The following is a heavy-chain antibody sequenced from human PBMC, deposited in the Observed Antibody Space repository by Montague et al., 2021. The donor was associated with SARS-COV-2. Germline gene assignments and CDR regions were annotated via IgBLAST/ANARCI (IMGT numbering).Heavy chain of an antibody. Sequence: SETLSLTCAVLGGSISNDYWSWVRQPPGNGMEWVGEVNQSGGATHYNPSLKRRVKISVDGSSNQMSLNLVTVTAADTAVYYCARVPLYFEGFDSWGPGILVAVSS. CDR3: ARVPLYFEGFDS. CDR2: VNQSGGAT. J-gene: IGHJ4*02. CDR1: GGSISNDY. V-gene: IGHV4-34*01. D-gene: IGHD3-9*01.